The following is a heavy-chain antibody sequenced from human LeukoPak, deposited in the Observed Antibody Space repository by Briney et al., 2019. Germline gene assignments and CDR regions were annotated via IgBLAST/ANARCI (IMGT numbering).Heavy chain of an antibody. CDR2: ISSSSSYI. Sequence: PGGSLRLSCAASGFTFSSYSMNWVRQAPGKGLEWVSSISSSSSYIYYADSVKGRFTISRDNAKNSLYLQMNSLRAEDTAVYYCARVRTTVTGYYYYMDVWGKGTTVTVSS. J-gene: IGHJ6*03. V-gene: IGHV3-21*01. D-gene: IGHD4-17*01. CDR1: GFTFSSYS. CDR3: ARVRTTVTGYYYYMDV.